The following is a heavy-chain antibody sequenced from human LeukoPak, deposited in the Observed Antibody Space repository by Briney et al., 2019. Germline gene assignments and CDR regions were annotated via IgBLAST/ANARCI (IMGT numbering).Heavy chain of an antibody. CDR3: ARRVVVPAAPYYFDY. CDR2: ISASGGST. Sequence: PGGSLRLSCAVSGVIFNNYAMSWVRQAPGRGLEWVSVISASGGSTYYADSVKGRFTISRDNAKNTLYLQMNSLRAEDTAVYYCARRVVVPAAPYYFDYWGQGTLVTVSS. D-gene: IGHD2-2*01. CDR1: GVIFNNYA. V-gene: IGHV3-23*01. J-gene: IGHJ4*02.